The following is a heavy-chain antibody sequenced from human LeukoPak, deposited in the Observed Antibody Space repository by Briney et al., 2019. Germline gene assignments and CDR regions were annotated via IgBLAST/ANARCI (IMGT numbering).Heavy chain of an antibody. CDR2: IYSGGST. CDR3: ARDPYSGSYGPYYYYYMDV. D-gene: IGHD1-26*01. CDR1: EFSVGSNY. Sequence: PGGSLRLSCAASEFSVGSNYMTWVRQAPGKGLEWVSLIYSGGSTYYADSVKGRFTISRDNAKNSLYLQMDSLRVEDTAVYYCARDPYSGSYGPYYYYYMDVWGKGTTVTISS. V-gene: IGHV3-66*01. J-gene: IGHJ6*03.